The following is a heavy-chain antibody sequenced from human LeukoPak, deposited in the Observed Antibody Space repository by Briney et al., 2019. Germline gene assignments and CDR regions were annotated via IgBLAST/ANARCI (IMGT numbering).Heavy chain of an antibody. Sequence: PGGSLRLSCAASGFTFSSYGMHWVRQAPGKGLEWVAVISYDGSNKYYADSVKGRFTISRDNSKNTLYLQMNSLRAEDTAVYYCARGIQLWSQTNWFDPWGQGTLVTVSS. J-gene: IGHJ5*02. CDR2: ISYDGSNK. D-gene: IGHD5-18*01. CDR1: GFTFSSYG. V-gene: IGHV3-30*03. CDR3: ARGIQLWSQTNWFDP.